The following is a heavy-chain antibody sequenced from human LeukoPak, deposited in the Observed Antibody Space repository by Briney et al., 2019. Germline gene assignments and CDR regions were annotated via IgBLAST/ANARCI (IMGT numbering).Heavy chain of an antibody. CDR3: VKIPINPLYGMDV. CDR2: IKQDGSEK. V-gene: IGHV3-7*01. D-gene: IGHD2-2*02. J-gene: IGHJ6*02. Sequence: PGGSLRLSCAASGFTFSSYAMSWVRQAPGKGLEWVANIKQDGSEKYYVDSVKGRFTISRDNAKNSLYLQMNSLRAEDTAVYYCVKIPINPLYGMDVWGQGTTVTVSS. CDR1: GFTFSSYA.